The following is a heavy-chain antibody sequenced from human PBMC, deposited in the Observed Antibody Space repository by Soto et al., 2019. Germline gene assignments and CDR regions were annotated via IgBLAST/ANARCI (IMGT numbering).Heavy chain of an antibody. CDR1: GGSMIAYY. CDR3: ARVRGTAGKRYFDY. Sequence: LSLTCTVSGGSMIAYYWNWMRQPPGKGLQWIGYTYYSGSTTYNPSLRSRVTISVDSSKNQFSLKLDSVTPADTAVYYCARVRGTAGKRYFDYWGPGTLVTVSS. J-gene: IGHJ4*02. D-gene: IGHD6-13*01. V-gene: IGHV4-59*01. CDR2: TYYSGST.